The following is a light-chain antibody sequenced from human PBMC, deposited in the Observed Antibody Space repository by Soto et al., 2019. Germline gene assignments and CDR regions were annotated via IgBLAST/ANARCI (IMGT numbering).Light chain of an antibody. CDR3: QQYNSYWT. Sequence: DIQMTQSPSTLSASVGDRVTITCRASQSISSWLAWYQQKPGKAPKLLIYDASSLESGVPSTFSGSGSGTEFTLTISSLQPDDFATYYCQQYNSYWTFGQGTKVEIK. J-gene: IGKJ1*01. CDR1: QSISSW. CDR2: DAS. V-gene: IGKV1-5*01.